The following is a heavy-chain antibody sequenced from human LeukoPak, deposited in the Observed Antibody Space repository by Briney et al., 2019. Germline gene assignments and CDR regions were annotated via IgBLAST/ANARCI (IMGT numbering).Heavy chain of an antibody. CDR3: ARSDGKLIEYSSPGFDY. D-gene: IGHD6-6*01. Sequence: SETLSLTCAVSGGSISSSNWWSWVRQPPGKGLEWIGEIYHSGSTNYNPSLKSRVTISVDKSKNQFSLKLSSVTAADTAVYYCARSDGKLIEYSSPGFDYWGQGTLVTVSS. CDR2: IYHSGST. V-gene: IGHV4-4*02. J-gene: IGHJ4*02. CDR1: GGSISSSNW.